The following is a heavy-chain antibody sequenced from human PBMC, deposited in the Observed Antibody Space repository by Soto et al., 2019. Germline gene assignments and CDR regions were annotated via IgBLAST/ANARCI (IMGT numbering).Heavy chain of an antibody. CDR3: VRAGDSERVIDYSGMDV. J-gene: IGHJ6*02. Sequence: GGSLRLSCAASGFTFSRYWMAWVRQAPDKGLEWVASINQDGSDKNYVDSVKGRFTISRDNAKNSLFLQVNSLRVEDTAVYYCVRAGDSERVIDYSGMDVWGQGTSVTVSS. V-gene: IGHV3-7*04. CDR1: GFTFSRYW. D-gene: IGHD3-10*01. CDR2: INQDGSDK.